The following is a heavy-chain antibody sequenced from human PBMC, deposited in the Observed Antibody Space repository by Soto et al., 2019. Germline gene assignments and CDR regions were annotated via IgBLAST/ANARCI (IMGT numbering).Heavy chain of an antibody. Sequence: EVQLVESGGGLVQPGGSVRLSCAASGFSFSTYWMSWLRQAPGKGLEWVANINQDGSEIYYVDSVKGRFTISRDNAKNSLYLQMYSLRAEDTAVYYCASRYSSGCIYWGQGTLVTVSS. J-gene: IGHJ4*02. CDR1: GFSFSTYW. D-gene: IGHD6-25*01. V-gene: IGHV3-7*05. CDR2: INQDGSEI. CDR3: ASRYSSGCIY.